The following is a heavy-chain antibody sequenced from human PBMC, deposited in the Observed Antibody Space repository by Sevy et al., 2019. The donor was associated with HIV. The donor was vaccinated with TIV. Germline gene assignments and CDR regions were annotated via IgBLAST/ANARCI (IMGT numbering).Heavy chain of an antibody. D-gene: IGHD6-19*01. J-gene: IGHJ6*02. V-gene: IGHV1-2*02. CDR1: GYTFTGYY. CDR2: INPNSGGT. CDR3: ARDGDSGGSYYSYYGMDV. Sequence: ASVKVSCKASGYTFTGYYMHWVRQAPGQGLEWMGWINPNSGGTNYAQKFQGRVTMTRDTSFSTAYMELGRLRSDDTAVYYCARDGDSGGSYYSYYGMDVWGQGTTVTVSS.